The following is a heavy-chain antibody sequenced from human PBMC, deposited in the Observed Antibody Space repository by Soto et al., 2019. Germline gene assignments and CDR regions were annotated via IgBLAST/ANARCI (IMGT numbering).Heavy chain of an antibody. CDR1: GFTFSASA. V-gene: IGHV3-73*01. CDR3: AKQIYGGNS. J-gene: IGHJ4*02. D-gene: IGHD2-21*02. CDR2: IRSKANNYAT. Sequence: GSLRLSCATSGFTFSASAMHWVRQVSGKGLEWIARIRSKANNYATTYAASVKGRFTISRDDSENTVYLQMNSPKTEDTAIYYCAKQIYGGNSWGQGTLVTVSS.